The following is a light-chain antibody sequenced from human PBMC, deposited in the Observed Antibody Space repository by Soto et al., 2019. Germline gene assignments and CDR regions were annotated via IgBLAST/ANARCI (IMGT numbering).Light chain of an antibody. CDR3: QQYAKSPYT. J-gene: IGKJ2*01. V-gene: IGKV3-20*01. CDR2: GAS. CDR1: QSVTSSQ. Sequence: EIVLTQSPDTLSLSPGERATLSCTASQSVTSSQLAWYQQKPGQAPRLLVYGASSRATGIPDRFSGSGSETDFTLTINRLEPEDSALYFCQQYAKSPYTFGKGTKLEVK.